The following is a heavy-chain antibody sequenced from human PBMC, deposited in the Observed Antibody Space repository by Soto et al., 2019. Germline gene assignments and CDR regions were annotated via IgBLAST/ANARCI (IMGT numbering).Heavy chain of an antibody. CDR3: ARLRGGERLFDLGYYYYMDV. V-gene: IGHV2-26*01. Sequence: QVTLKESGPVLVKPTETLTLTCTVSGFSLSNARMGVSWIRQPPGKALEWLAHIFSNDEKSYSTSLKSRLTISKDTSKSQVVLTMTNMDPVDTATYYCARLRGGERLFDLGYYYYMDVWGKGTTVTVSS. D-gene: IGHD3-3*01. CDR1: GFSLSNARMG. CDR2: IFSNDEK. J-gene: IGHJ6*03.